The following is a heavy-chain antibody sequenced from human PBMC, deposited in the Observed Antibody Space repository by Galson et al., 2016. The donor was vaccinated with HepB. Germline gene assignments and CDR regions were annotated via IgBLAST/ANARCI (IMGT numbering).Heavy chain of an antibody. CDR1: GFTFSNYW. CDR2: INQDGSPK. CDR3: ARDRAGSGSNRRFDY. Sequence: SLRLSCAASGFTFSNYWMSWVRQAPGKGLEWVSNINQDGSPKSYADSVKGRFTVSRDNAKNSLYLQMNSLRAEDTAVYYCARDRAGSGSNRRFDYWGQGTLVTVS. V-gene: IGHV3-7*01. D-gene: IGHD1-26*01. J-gene: IGHJ4*02.